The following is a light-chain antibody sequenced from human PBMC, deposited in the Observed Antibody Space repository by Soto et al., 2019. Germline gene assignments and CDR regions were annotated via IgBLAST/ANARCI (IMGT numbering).Light chain of an antibody. CDR1: QSISNW. CDR2: DAS. V-gene: IGKV1-5*01. J-gene: IGKJ1*01. CDR3: QHYINFSGT. Sequence: DIQMTQSPSTLSASVGDRVIITCRASQSISNWLAWYQQKPGKAPKLLIYDASTLQSGVSSRFSGSGSGTEFTLTISNLQPDDFASYYCQHYINFSGTFGQGTTVDI.